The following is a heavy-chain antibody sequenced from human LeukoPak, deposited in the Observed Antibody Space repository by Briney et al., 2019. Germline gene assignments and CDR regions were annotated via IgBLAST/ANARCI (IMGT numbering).Heavy chain of an antibody. CDR3: AREPFWSGYYSNLHFDY. J-gene: IGHJ4*02. V-gene: IGHV3-7*01. CDR2: IKQDGSEK. Sequence: GGSLRLSCAASGFTFTDYWMHWVRQAPGKGLEWVANIKQDGSEKYYVNSVKGRFTISRDNAKNSLYLQMNSLRAEDTAIYYCAREPFWSGYYSNLHFDYWGQGTLVTVSS. CDR1: GFTFTDYW. D-gene: IGHD3-3*01.